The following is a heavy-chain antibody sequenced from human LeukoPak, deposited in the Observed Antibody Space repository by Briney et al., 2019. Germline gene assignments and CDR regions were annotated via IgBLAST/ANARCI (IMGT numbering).Heavy chain of an antibody. J-gene: IGHJ4*02. V-gene: IGHV3-33*01. D-gene: IGHD4-17*01. CDR3: ARDQNEGHGDYFYYFDY. CDR2: IWYDGSNK. Sequence: PGGSLRLSCAASGFTFSSYGMHWVRQAPGKGLEWVAVIWYDGSNKYYVDSVKGRFTISRDNSKDTLYLQMNSLRAEDTAVYYCARDQNEGHGDYFYYFDYWGQGTLVTVSS. CDR1: GFTFSSYG.